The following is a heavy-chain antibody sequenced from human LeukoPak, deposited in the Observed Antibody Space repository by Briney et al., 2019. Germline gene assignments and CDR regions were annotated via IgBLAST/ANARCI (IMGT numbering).Heavy chain of an antibody. CDR1: GFTFSSYA. CDR2: ISGSGGST. Sequence: GGSLRLSCAASGFTFSSYAMSWVRQASGKGLEWVSAISGSGGSTYYADSVKGRFTISRDNSKNTLYLQMNSLRAEDTAVYYCAKGSYYDSSGYYYNYWGQGTLVTVSS. CDR3: AKGSYYDSSGYYYNY. V-gene: IGHV3-23*01. J-gene: IGHJ4*02. D-gene: IGHD3-22*01.